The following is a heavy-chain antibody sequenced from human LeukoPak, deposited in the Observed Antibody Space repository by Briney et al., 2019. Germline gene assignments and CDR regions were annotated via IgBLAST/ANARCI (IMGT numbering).Heavy chain of an antibody. J-gene: IGHJ4*02. CDR2: IYPGDSDT. Sequence: GDSLKITCEGSGYSFTSYWIGWVRQMPGKGLGWMGIIYPGDSDTRYSPSFQGQVTISADKSISTAYLQWSSLKASDTAMYYCARTVAAVDGPFDYWGQGTLVTVSS. V-gene: IGHV5-51*01. CDR1: GYSFTSYW. CDR3: ARTVAAVDGPFDY. D-gene: IGHD6-13*01.